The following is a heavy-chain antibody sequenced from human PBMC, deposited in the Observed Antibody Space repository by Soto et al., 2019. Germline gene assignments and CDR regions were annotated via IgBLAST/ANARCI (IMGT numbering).Heavy chain of an antibody. CDR2: IYHSGST. CDR1: GYSISSGYY. D-gene: IGHD3-22*01. J-gene: IGHJ4*02. CDR3: ARAFYDNTGYYPN. Sequence: SETLSLTCAVSGYSISSGYYWGWIRRPPGKGLVWIGSIYHSGSTFYNPSLKSRVTISVDTSKNQFSLKLSSVTAADTAVYYCARAFYDNTGYYPNWGQGTLVTVSS. V-gene: IGHV4-38-2*01.